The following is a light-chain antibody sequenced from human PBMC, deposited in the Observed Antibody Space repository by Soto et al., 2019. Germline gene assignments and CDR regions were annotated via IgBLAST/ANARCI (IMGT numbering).Light chain of an antibody. J-gene: IGKJ1*01. Sequence: IVLTQSPGTLSLSPGERATLSCRASQSVSSNYLARYQQKPGQAPRLVIYGASSRATGIPDRFSGSGSGTDFTLTISRPEPEDFAVYYCQQYVGSLWTFGQGTKVDIK. CDR1: QSVSSNY. CDR2: GAS. V-gene: IGKV3-20*01. CDR3: QQYVGSLWT.